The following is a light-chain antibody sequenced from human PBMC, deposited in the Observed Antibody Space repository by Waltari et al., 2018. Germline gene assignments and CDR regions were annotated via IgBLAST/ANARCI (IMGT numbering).Light chain of an antibody. V-gene: IGLV2-14*01. CDR3: SSYTISSTLV. Sequence: QSALTQPTSVSGSPGQSITISCTGTSSDVGAYIYVSWYQQHPGKAPKLMIYDASSRPSGISTRFSGSKSGNTASLTISGLQAEDEADYYCSSYTISSTLVFGGGTKLTVL. CDR1: SSDVGAYIY. CDR2: DAS. J-gene: IGLJ3*02.